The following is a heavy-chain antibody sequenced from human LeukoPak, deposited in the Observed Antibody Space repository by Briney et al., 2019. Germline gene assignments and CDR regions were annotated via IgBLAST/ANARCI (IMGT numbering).Heavy chain of an antibody. CDR2: ISWDGGST. CDR3: ARDQRLYYYDSSGYYDTEYFQH. CDR1: GFTFDDYA. Sequence: GGSLRLSCAASGFTFDDYAMHWVRQAPGKGLEWVSLISWDGGSTYYADSVKGRFTISRDNSKNSLYLQMNSLRAEDTAVYYCARDQRLYYYDSSGYYDTEYFQHWGQGTLVTVSS. D-gene: IGHD3-22*01. V-gene: IGHV3-43D*03. J-gene: IGHJ1*01.